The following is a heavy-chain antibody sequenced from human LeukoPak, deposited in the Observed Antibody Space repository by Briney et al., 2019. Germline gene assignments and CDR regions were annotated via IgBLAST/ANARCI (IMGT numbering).Heavy chain of an antibody. Sequence: PGGSLRLSCAASGFTFSSYAMHWVRQAPGKGLEWVAVISYDGSNKYYADSVKGRFTISRDNSKNTLYLQMNSLRAEDTAVYYCARVEFSNWGSAFDIWGQGTMVTVSS. CDR3: ARVEFSNWGSAFDI. J-gene: IGHJ3*02. CDR2: ISYDGSNK. V-gene: IGHV3-30-3*01. D-gene: IGHD7-27*01. CDR1: GFTFSSYA.